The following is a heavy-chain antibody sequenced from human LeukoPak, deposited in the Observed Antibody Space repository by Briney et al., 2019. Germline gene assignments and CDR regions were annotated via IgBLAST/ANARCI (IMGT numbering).Heavy chain of an antibody. D-gene: IGHD6-19*01. J-gene: IGHJ4*02. V-gene: IGHV4-34*01. CDR3: ARGRRSGWSSYYFDY. Sequence: SETLSLTCAVYGGSFSGYYWSWIRRPPGKGLEWIGEINHSGSTNYNPSLKSRVTISVDTSKNQFSLKLSSVTAADTAVYYCARGRRSGWSSYYFDYWGQGTLVTVSS. CDR2: INHSGST. CDR1: GGSFSGYY.